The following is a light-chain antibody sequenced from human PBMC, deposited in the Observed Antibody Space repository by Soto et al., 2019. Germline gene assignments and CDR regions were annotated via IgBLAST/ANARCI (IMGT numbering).Light chain of an antibody. Sequence: DIQMTQSPSSLSASVEDRVIITCRASQNIGVYLNWYQKKPGKAPKLLIHAASSLHSGVPSTFSGSGSGTDFALTISSLQPEDFATYYCHQTAANPWTFAQGTKVDIK. CDR3: HQTAANPWT. CDR2: AAS. V-gene: IGKV1-39*01. J-gene: IGKJ1*01. CDR1: QNIGVY.